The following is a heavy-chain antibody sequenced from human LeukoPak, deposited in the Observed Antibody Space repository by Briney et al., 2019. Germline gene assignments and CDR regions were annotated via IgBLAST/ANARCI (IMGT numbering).Heavy chain of an antibody. CDR3: AELGITMIGGV. CDR2: VNKDGSEE. CDR1: GFTFSNYW. Sequence: GGSLRLSCAASGFTFSNYWMTWVRQAPGKGLEWVASVNKDGSEEYYVDSVKGRFTISRDNAKNSLYLQMNSLRAEDTAVYYCAELGITMIGGVWGKGTTVTISS. D-gene: IGHD3-10*02. J-gene: IGHJ6*04. V-gene: IGHV3-7*01.